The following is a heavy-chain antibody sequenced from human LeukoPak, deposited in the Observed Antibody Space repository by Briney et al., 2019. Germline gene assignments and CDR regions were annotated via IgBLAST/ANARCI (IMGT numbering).Heavy chain of an antibody. CDR2: IRHDGSTK. CDR3: ARSVPYGTTWYGRSDC. CDR1: GFPFYSYW. D-gene: IGHD6-13*01. V-gene: IGHV3-7*03. Sequence: PGGSLRLSCTASGFPFYSYWMTWVRQTPGKGLEWVANIRHDGSTKYYVDSVKGRFTISRDNAMNSLYLQTDSLRVEDTAIYYCARSVPYGTTWYGRSDCWGQGTQVTVSS. J-gene: IGHJ4*02.